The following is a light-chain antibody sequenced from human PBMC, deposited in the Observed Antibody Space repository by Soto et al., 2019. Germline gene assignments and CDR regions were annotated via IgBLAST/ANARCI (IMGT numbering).Light chain of an antibody. J-gene: IGKJ1*01. CDR3: QKYNSAPWT. CDR1: QGISNY. V-gene: IGKV1-27*01. Sequence: DIQMTQSPVSLSASVGDRVTITCRASQGISNYLAWYQQKPGKVPKLLIYAASTLQSGVPSRFSGSGSGAYFTLNIRGLQPEDVATYYCQKYNSAPWTFXX. CDR2: AAS.